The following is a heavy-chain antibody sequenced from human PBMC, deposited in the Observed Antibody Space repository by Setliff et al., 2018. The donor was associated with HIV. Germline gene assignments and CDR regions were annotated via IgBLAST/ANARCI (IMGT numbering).Heavy chain of an antibody. V-gene: IGHV4-39*01. CDR3: ARPGMATLKVWVDN. J-gene: IGHJ5*02. CDR2: IYYTGNP. CDR1: GGSISTYY. Sequence: KASETLSLTCTVSGGSISTYYWGWLRQPPGKGLEWIGSIYYTGNPQYNPSLKSRVTISVDTSKNQFSLQLRSVTAADTAVYYCARPGMATLKVWVDNWGQGTLVTVSS. D-gene: IGHD5-12*01.